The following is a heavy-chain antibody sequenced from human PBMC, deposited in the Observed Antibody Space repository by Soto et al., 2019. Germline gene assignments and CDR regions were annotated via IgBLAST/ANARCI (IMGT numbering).Heavy chain of an antibody. J-gene: IGHJ6*03. CDR2: IYYSGST. CDR1: GGSISSYY. Sequence: SETLSLTCTVSGGSISSYYWSWIRQPPGKGLEWIGYIYYSGSTNYNPSLKSRVTISVDTSKNQFSLKLSSVTAADTAVYYCAREWRYSSSLYDGAHQNYYYYYYMDVWGKGTTVTASS. CDR3: AREWRYSSSLYDGAHQNYYYYYYMDV. D-gene: IGHD6-13*01. V-gene: IGHV4-59*01.